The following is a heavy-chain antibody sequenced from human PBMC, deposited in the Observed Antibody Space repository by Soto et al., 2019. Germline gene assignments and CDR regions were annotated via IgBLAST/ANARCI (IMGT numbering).Heavy chain of an antibody. D-gene: IGHD2-15*01. J-gene: IGHJ4*02. CDR1: GFTFRDYG. CDR2: ISAYNANM. V-gene: IGHV1-18*01. CDR3: ARETRPPPHYCSGGSCSMAIDY. Sequence: ASVKVSCKASGFTFRDYGFYWVRQAPGQGLEWIGWISAYNANMQIAQKFQGRVTITADKSTSTAYMELSSLRSEDTAVYYCARETRPPPHYCSGGSCSMAIDYWGQGTLVTVSS.